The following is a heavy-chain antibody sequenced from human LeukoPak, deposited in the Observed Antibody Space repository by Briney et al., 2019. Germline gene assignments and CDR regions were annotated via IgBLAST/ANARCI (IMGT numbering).Heavy chain of an antibody. V-gene: IGHV4-59*11. D-gene: IGHD3-3*01. CDR1: CGSISSHY. CDR3: ARGHTIFGVVYDY. J-gene: IGHJ4*02. Sequence: SETLSLTCTVSCGSISSHYWSWIRQPPGKGLEWIGHIYYSGSTNYNPSLKSRVTISVDTSKNQFSLRLSSVTAADTAVYYCARGHTIFGVVYDYWGQGTLVTVSS. CDR2: IYYSGST.